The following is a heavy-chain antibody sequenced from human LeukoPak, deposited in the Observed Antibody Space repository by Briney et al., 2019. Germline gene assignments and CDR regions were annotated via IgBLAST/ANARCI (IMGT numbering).Heavy chain of an antibody. Sequence: SETLSLTCTVSGVSIGGYYWSWLRQPPGKGLEWLGYTHHSGTTNYNPSVGSRLTTSVDTSRKQVSLKLSSVTAADTAVYHWARHSADRAFDIWGQGTMVTVSS. J-gene: IGHJ3*02. CDR3: ARHSADRAFDI. CDR2: THHSGTT. V-gene: IGHV4-59*08. CDR1: GVSIGGYY. D-gene: IGHD6-25*01.